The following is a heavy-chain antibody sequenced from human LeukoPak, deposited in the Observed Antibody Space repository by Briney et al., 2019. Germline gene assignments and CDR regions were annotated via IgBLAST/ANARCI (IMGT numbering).Heavy chain of an antibody. V-gene: IGHV4-39*01. J-gene: IGHJ4*02. CDR2: IYYTGST. CDR3: ARCTGWVVPAARGDDY. Sequence: SETLSLTCTVSVVSISSIHYYWGWIRQPPGKGLEWIGTIYYTGSTYYNPSLKSRVTISVDTSKTKFSLKLTSATAADTAVYCCARCTGWVVPAARGDDYWGQGTLVTVSS. CDR1: VVSISSIHYY. D-gene: IGHD2-2*01.